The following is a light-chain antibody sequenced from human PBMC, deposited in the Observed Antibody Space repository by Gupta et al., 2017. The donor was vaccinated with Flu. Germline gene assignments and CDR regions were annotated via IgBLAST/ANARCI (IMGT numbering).Light chain of an antibody. CDR1: QSVLYSSNNKNY. CDR3: QQYYSTPLT. J-gene: IGKJ3*01. Sequence: SSQSVLYSSNNKNYLAWYQQKPGQPPKLLIYWASTRESGVPDRFSGSGSGTDFTLTISSLQAKDVAVYYCQQYYSTPLTFGPGTKVDIK. CDR2: WAS. V-gene: IGKV4-1*01.